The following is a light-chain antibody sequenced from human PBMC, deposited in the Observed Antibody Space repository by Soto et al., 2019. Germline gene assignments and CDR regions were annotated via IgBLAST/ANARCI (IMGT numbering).Light chain of an antibody. CDR3: QSYDSSLSGVV. CDR1: SSNIGAGYD. Sequence: QSVLTQPPSVSGAPGQRVTISCTGSSSNIGAGYDVQWYQQLPGTAPKLLIYGNSKRPSGVPDRFSGSKSGTSASLAVTGLQAEDEADYYCQSYDSSLSGVVFGGGTKLAV. J-gene: IGLJ2*01. CDR2: GNS. V-gene: IGLV1-40*01.